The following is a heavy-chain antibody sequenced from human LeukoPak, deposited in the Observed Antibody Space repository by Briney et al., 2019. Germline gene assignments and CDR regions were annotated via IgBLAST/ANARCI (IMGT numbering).Heavy chain of an antibody. J-gene: IGHJ4*02. Sequence: GGSLRLSCAASGFTFDDYGMSWVRQAPGKGLEWVSGINWNGGSTGYADSVKGRFTISRDNAKNSLYLQMNSLRAEDTALYYCARGADYYDSSGYYLPFDYWGQGTLVTVSS. CDR1: GFTFDDYG. D-gene: IGHD3-22*01. CDR2: INWNGGST. CDR3: ARGADYYDSSGYYLPFDY. V-gene: IGHV3-20*04.